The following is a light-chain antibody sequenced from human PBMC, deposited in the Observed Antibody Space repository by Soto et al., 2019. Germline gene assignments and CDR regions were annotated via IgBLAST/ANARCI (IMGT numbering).Light chain of an antibody. V-gene: IGKV1-39*01. J-gene: IGKJ1*01. CDR2: SAS. CDR1: QNIGTF. Sequence: DIQLTQSPSARAASVGGAGTGTCPASQNIGTFLNWYQQTPGTAPELLIYSASSLQSGVPSRFSGSGSGTDFTLTINSLQPEDSARYYCQETYTARAFGQGTKVDIK. CDR3: QETYTARA.